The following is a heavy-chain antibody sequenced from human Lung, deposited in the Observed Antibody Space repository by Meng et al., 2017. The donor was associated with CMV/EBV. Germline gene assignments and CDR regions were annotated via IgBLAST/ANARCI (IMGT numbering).Heavy chain of an antibody. Sequence: GESLKISCKGSGYSFTSYWIGWVRQMPGKGLEWMGIIYPGDSDTRYSPSFQGQVTISADKSISTAYLQWSSLKASDTAMYYCARSGYCSSTSCDNWFDPLGQGXLVTVSS. CDR3: ARSGYCSSTSCDNWFDP. D-gene: IGHD2-2*03. CDR1: GYSFTSYW. V-gene: IGHV5-51*01. CDR2: IYPGDSDT. J-gene: IGHJ5*02.